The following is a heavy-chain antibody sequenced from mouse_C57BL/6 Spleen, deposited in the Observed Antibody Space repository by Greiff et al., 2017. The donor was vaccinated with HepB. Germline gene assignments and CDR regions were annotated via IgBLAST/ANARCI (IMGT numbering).Heavy chain of an antibody. CDR3: ARGKWLLRNAMDY. Sequence: EVKLVESGGGLVKPGGSLKLSCAASGFTFSDYGMHWVRQAPEKGLEWVAYISSGSSTIYYADTVKGRFTISRDNAKNTLFLQMTSLRSEDTAMYYCARGKWLLRNAMDYWGQGTSVTVSS. V-gene: IGHV5-17*01. CDR1: GFTFSDYG. J-gene: IGHJ4*01. D-gene: IGHD2-3*01. CDR2: ISSGSSTI.